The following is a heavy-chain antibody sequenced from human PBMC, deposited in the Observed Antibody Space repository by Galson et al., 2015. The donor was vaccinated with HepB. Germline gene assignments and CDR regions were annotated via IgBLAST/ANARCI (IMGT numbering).Heavy chain of an antibody. J-gene: IGHJ6*02. D-gene: IGHD6-19*01. CDR2: IDWDDDK. CDR1: GFSLSTSGMC. Sequence: PALVKPTQTLTLTCTFSGFSLSTSGMCVSWIRQPPGKALEWLALIDWDDDKYYSTSLKTRLTISKDTSKNQVVLTMTNMDPVDTATYYCARIAVAARDYYYGMDVWGQGTTVTVSS. CDR3: ARIAVAARDYYYGMDV. V-gene: IGHV2-70*01.